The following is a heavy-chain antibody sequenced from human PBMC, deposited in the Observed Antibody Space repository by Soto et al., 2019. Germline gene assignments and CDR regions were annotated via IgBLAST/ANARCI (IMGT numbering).Heavy chain of an antibody. J-gene: IGHJ4*02. CDR1: GFTFSSYA. Sequence: GGSLRLSCAASGFTFSSYAMSWVRQAPGKGLEWVSAISGSGGSTYYADSVKGRFTISRDNSKNTLYLQMNSLRAEDTAVYYCAMGGALDYYDSSGYYYPLVYWGQGTLVTVSS. D-gene: IGHD3-22*01. CDR2: ISGSGGST. V-gene: IGHV3-23*01. CDR3: AMGGALDYYDSSGYYYPLVY.